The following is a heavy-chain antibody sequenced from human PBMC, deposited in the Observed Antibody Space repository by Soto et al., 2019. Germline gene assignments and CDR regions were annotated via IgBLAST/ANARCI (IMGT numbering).Heavy chain of an antibody. J-gene: IGHJ6*02. CDR2: MNPNSGNT. D-gene: IGHD3-22*01. CDR3: ARVVDYYDPYYYYGMDV. V-gene: IGHV1-8*01. CDR1: GDTFTSYD. Sequence: GASVKVSCKACGDTFTSYDINWVRQATGQGLEWMGWMNPNSGNTGYAQKFQGRVTMTRNTSISTAYMELSSLRSEDTAVYYCARVVDYYDPYYYYGMDVWGQGTTVTVSS.